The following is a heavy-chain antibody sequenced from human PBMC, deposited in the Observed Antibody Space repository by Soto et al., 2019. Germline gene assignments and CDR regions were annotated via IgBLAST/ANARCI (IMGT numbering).Heavy chain of an antibody. D-gene: IGHD6-13*01. CDR1: GGPISSGYF. V-gene: IGHV4-31*03. CDR2: IYYSGGT. Sequence: VQLQESGPGLVKPSQTLSLTCTVSGGPISSGYFWSWIRQRPGKGLEWIGNIYYSGGTYSNPSLESRVVMSVDTSKKQFTLKVNYVTDADTAMYYCARFAKEENPKRESWYAFDIWGQGIMVNVSS. CDR3: ARFAKEENPKRESWYAFDI. J-gene: IGHJ4*02.